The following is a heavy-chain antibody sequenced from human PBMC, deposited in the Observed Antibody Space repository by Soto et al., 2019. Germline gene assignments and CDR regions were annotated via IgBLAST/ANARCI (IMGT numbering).Heavy chain of an antibody. CDR3: ARAENYDFGRGWDVFDI. Sequence: SETLSLTCTVSGGSISSYYWSWIRQPPGKGLEWIGYIYYSGSTNYNPSLKSRVTISVDTSKNQFSLKLSSVTAADTAVYYCARAENYDFGRGWDVFDIWGKGTMVPVS. V-gene: IGHV4-59*01. J-gene: IGHJ3*02. CDR1: GGSISSYY. CDR2: IYYSGST. D-gene: IGHD3-3*01.